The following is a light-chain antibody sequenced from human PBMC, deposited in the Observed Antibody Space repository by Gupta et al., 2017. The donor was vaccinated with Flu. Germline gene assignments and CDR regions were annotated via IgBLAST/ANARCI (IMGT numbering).Light chain of an antibody. Sequence: QSALTQPASVSGSPGQSITISCTGTSSDVGGYNYDSWYQHHPGKAPKLMIYEVINRPSGVSNRFSGSKSGNTASLTISGLQAEDEADYYCSSYTSSNSLEFGGGTKLTVL. CDR1: SSDVGGYNY. CDR3: SSYTSSNSLE. V-gene: IGLV2-14*01. CDR2: EVI. J-gene: IGLJ3*02.